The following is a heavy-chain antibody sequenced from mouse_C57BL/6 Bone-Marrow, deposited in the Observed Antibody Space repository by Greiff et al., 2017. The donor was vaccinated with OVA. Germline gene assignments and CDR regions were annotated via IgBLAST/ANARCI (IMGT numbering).Heavy chain of an antibody. Sequence: VQLVESGPGLVQPSQSLSITCTVSGFSLTSYGVHWVRQSPGKGLEWLGVIWSGGSTDSNAAFISRLSISRDNSKSQVFFKMNSLQADDAAIYYCDRGGITTVVEGAMDYWGQGTSVTVSS. D-gene: IGHD1-1*01. V-gene: IGHV2-2*01. CDR1: GFSLTSYG. J-gene: IGHJ4*01. CDR3: DRGGITTVVEGAMDY. CDR2: IWSGGST.